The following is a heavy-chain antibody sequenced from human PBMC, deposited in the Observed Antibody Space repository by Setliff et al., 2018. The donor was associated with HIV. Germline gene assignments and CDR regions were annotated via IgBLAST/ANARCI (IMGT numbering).Heavy chain of an antibody. Sequence: SVKVSCKASGYTFTSYGIGWVRQAPGQGLEWMGGIVPVLNRADYAQRFHGGVTITADESTNTVYMELRSLTPEDTAIYYCARKAGTTLHYHYYYMDVWGKGTTVTVSS. V-gene: IGHV1-69*10. CDR3: ARKAGTTLHYHYYYMDV. CDR2: IVPVLNRA. D-gene: IGHD1-7*01. J-gene: IGHJ6*03. CDR1: GYTFTSYG.